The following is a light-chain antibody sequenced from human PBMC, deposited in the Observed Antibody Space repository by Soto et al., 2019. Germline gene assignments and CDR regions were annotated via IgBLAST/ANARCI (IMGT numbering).Light chain of an antibody. CDR3: ATWDDDLNAAV. CDR1: SSNIAGNT. V-gene: IGLV1-44*01. CDR2: IND. Sequence: QSALTQPPSLSGTPGQRVTICCSGSSSNIAGNTVHWYQHLPGTAPKLLIYINDQRPSGVPGRFSASTSGTSASLAISGLQSDDEADYYCATWDDDLNAAVFGGGTQLTVL. J-gene: IGLJ7*01.